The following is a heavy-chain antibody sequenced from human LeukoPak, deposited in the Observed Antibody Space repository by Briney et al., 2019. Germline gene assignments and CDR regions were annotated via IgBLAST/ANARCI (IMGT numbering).Heavy chain of an antibody. CDR2: LHSDGTST. CDR1: GFTLSNYW. Sequence: PGGSLRLSYAASGFTLSNYWMHWVRQAPGKGLVWVSRLHSDGTSTSYADSVRGRFTISRDNARNTLYLQMNTLRAEDTAVYYCARSGWPYYFDYWGQGTLVTVSS. V-gene: IGHV3-74*01. CDR3: ARSGWPYYFDY. J-gene: IGHJ4*02. D-gene: IGHD6-25*01.